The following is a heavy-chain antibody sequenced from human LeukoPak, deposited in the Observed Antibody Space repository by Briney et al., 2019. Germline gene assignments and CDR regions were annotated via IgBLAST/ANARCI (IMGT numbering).Heavy chain of an antibody. J-gene: IGHJ4*02. CDR2: IYYSGNT. D-gene: IGHD3-10*01. CDR1: GGSISGSSYF. Sequence: SETLSLTCAVSGGSISGSSYFWGWIRQPPEKGLEWIGSIYYSGNTYYNPSLKSRVTISVDTSKNQFPLKLSSVTAADTAVYYCARLKKGIDYWGQGTLVTVSS. CDR3: ARLKKGIDY. V-gene: IGHV4-39*01.